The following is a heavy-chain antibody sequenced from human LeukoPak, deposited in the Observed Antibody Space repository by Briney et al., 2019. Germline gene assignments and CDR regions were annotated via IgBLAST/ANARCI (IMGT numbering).Heavy chain of an antibody. D-gene: IGHD5-12*01. Sequence: ASVKVSCKASGCTFSSYAISWVRQAPGQGLEWMGRIIPILGIANYAQKFQGRVTITADKSTSTAYMELSSLRSEDTAVNYCARQDIVATFAYWGQGTLVTVSS. CDR2: IIPILGIA. V-gene: IGHV1-69*04. CDR1: GCTFSSYA. J-gene: IGHJ4*02. CDR3: ARQDIVATFAY.